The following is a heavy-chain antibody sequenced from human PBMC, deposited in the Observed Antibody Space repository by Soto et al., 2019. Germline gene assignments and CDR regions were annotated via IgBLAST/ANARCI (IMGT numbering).Heavy chain of an antibody. V-gene: IGHV3-23*01. D-gene: IGHD1-20*01. CDR2: ITGSGDYT. Sequence: EVQLLESGGGLVQPGGSLRLSCVASGFTFSIYNMNWVRQAPGKGLEWVSVITGSGDYTNYADSVKGRFTISRDNSKNTLYLQMNRLRAEDTAVYFCARRITSSFDYWGQGPLVTVSS. CDR1: GFTFSIYN. J-gene: IGHJ4*02. CDR3: ARRITSSFDY.